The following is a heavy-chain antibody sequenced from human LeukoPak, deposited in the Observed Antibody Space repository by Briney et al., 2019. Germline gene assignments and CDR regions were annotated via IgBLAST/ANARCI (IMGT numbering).Heavy chain of an antibody. CDR1: RGSVKAYS. CDR2: VSYSGAA. V-gene: IGHV4-59*08. J-gene: IGHJ6*02. Sequence: SETLSLTCTVSRGSVKAYSWSWVRQPPGKGLEWIGYVSYSGAANYNPSLKSRVTISVDTSKNQFSLKLSSVTAADTAVYYCARHPVGPGGLDVWGQGTTVTVSS. CDR3: ARHPVGPGGLDV.